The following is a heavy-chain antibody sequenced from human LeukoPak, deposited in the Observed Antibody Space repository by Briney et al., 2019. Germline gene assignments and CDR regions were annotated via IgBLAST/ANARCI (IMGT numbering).Heavy chain of an antibody. CDR2: ITSSGCTP. D-gene: IGHD3-10*01. Sequence: PGGSLRLPCEASGLTFNTLAMRWARRAPGRGLEWVASITSSGCTPYYTDSVKGRFTISRDNSKNTLYLQMNSLRGEDTAVYYCAKDRPNFYETSGSYYKIKGDFWGQGSLVTVSS. CDR3: AKDRPNFYETSGSYYKIKGDF. V-gene: IGHV3-23*01. CDR1: GLTFNTLA. J-gene: IGHJ4*02.